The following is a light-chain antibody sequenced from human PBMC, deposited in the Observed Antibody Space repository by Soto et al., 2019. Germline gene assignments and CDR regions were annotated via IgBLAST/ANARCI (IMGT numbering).Light chain of an antibody. CDR1: SGHSSYA. Sequence: QPVLTQSPSASASLGASVKLTCTLSSGHSSYAIAWHQQQPEKGPRYLMKLNSDGSHSKGDGIPDRFSGSTSGAERYLTISSLQSEDGADYYCQTWGTGIQVFGGGTKLPVL. J-gene: IGLJ2*01. V-gene: IGLV4-69*01. CDR3: QTWGTGIQV. CDR2: LNSDGSH.